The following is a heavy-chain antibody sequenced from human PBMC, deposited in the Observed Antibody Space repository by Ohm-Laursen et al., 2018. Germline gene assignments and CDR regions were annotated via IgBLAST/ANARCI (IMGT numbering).Heavy chain of an antibody. CDR2: IRFGSGST. CDR1: GYTFTHDY. CDR3: ARDGGNWNFDF. J-gene: IGHJ4*02. V-gene: IGHV1-46*01. D-gene: IGHD1-1*01. Sequence: GASVKVSCKASGYTFTHDYIHWVRQAPGQGLEWIGIIRFGSGSTTYTQKIQDRVTMTRDTSTSTVYVEVSSLRSEDTAMYYCARDGGNWNFDFWGQGTLVAVSS.